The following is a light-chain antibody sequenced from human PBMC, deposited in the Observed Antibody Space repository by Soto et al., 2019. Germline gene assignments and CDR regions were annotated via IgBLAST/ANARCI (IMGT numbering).Light chain of an antibody. CDR1: QSVSSNY. Sequence: DIVLTQSPGTLSLSPGERATLSCRASQSVSSNYLAWYQQKPGQAPRLLIYGASSRATGIPDRISGSGSGTDFTITISRMEPEDFAVYYCQQFGSSRTFGQGTKVEVK. CDR3: QQFGSSRT. J-gene: IGKJ1*01. V-gene: IGKV3-20*01. CDR2: GAS.